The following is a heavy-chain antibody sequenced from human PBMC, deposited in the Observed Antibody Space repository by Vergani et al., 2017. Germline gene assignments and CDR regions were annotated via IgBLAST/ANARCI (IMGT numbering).Heavy chain of an antibody. CDR2: LSASDRRT. J-gene: IGHJ3*02. Sequence: EVQMVESGGGLVKPGGSLRLSCVASGFTFSHYSMNWVRQAPGKGLEWVSTLSASDRRTHYADSVKGRFTISRDNSKNTLFLHMNSLRPEDTAVYYCAKVGRSEVAGTFGAFDIWGQGTMVTGSS. CDR1: GFTFSHYS. CDR3: AKVGRSEVAGTFGAFDI. D-gene: IGHD6-19*01. V-gene: IGHV3-21*04.